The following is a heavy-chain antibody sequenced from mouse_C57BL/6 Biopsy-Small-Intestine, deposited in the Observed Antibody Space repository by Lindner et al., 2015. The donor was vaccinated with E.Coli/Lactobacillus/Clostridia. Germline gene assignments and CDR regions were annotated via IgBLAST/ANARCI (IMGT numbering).Heavy chain of an antibody. V-gene: IGHV1-19*01. CDR1: GYTITDYY. CDR2: VNPSNGGT. Sequence: VQLQESGPELVKPGASVKMSCKASGYTITDYYMNWVKQSHGKSLEWIGRVNPSNGGTTYNQKFKDKATLTVDKSLSTAYMQLNSLTSEDTAVYFCVRGSYPGDIFDCWGQGTILTVSS. D-gene: IGHD6-5*01. J-gene: IGHJ2*01. CDR3: VRGSYPGDIFDC.